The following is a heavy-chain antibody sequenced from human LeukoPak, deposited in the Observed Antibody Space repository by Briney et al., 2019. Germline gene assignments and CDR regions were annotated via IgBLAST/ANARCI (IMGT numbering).Heavy chain of an antibody. CDR2: IYHGGST. CDR1: GASISSNNW. CDR3: ATNSGWRLDY. Sequence: SETLSLTCAVSGASISSNNWWTWVRQPPGKGLEWIGEIYHGGSTNHNTSLRSRVTISVDKSKNQFSLNLTSVTAADTSVYYCATNSGWRLDYWGQGALVTVSS. D-gene: IGHD5-12*01. J-gene: IGHJ4*02. V-gene: IGHV4-4*02.